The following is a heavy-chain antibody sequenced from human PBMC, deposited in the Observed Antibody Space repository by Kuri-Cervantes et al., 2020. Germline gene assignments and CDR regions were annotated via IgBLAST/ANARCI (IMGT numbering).Heavy chain of an antibody. D-gene: IGHD3-10*01. Sequence: SETLSLTCTVSGGSISSGDYYWSWICQSPGKGLEWIGYIYYSGSTYYNPSLKSRVTMSIDTSKNQFSLKLTSVTAADTAVYYCARGRLINFLREFDPWGQGTLVTVSS. CDR1: GGSISSGDYY. CDR3: ARGRLINFLREFDP. V-gene: IGHV4-30-4*02. J-gene: IGHJ5*02. CDR2: IYYSGST.